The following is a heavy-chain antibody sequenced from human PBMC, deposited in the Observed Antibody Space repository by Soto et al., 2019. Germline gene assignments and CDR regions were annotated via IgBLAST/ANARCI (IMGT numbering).Heavy chain of an antibody. J-gene: IGHJ4*02. CDR2: VSASGDPT. D-gene: IGHD2-15*01. CDR3: ATHAKLGSGGICSLPCFFDY. CDR1: GFAFSSCA. Sequence: GGSLRLSCPASGFAFSSCAMSWVRQAPGKGLEWVSGVSASGDPTDYADSVKGRFTISRDNSKNTLYLQMNSLRAEDTAVYYCATHAKLGSGGICSLPCFFDYWGKVPLVAVSS. V-gene: IGHV3-23*01.